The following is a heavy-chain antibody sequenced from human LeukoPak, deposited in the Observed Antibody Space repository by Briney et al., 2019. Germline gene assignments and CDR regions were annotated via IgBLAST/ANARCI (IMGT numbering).Heavy chain of an antibody. V-gene: IGHV3-11*06. CDR2: ISSSSSYT. J-gene: IGHJ3*02. CDR3: ARGSDYYDSSGIPQAFDI. Sequence: GGSLRLSCAASGFTFSDYYMSWLRQAPGKGLEWVSYISSSSSYTNYADSVKGRFTISRDNAKNSLYLQMNSLRAEDTAVYYCARGSDYYDSSGIPQAFDIWGQGTMVTVSS. CDR1: GFTFSDYY. D-gene: IGHD3-22*01.